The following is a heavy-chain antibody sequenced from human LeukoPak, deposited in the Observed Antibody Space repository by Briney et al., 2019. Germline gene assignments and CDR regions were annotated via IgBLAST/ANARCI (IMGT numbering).Heavy chain of an antibody. Sequence: GGSLRLSCAASGFTFSSYSMNWVRQAPGKGLEWVSSISSSSSYIYYADSVKGRFTISRDNAKNSLYLQMNSLRAEDTAVYYCTTDNYVTPRTRVFNWFDPWGQGTLVTVSS. CDR2: ISSSSSYI. D-gene: IGHD4-23*01. CDR3: TTDNYVTPRTRVFNWFDP. V-gene: IGHV3-21*01. J-gene: IGHJ5*02. CDR1: GFTFSSYS.